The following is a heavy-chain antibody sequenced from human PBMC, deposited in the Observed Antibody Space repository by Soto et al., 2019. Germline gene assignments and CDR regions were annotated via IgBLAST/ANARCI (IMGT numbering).Heavy chain of an antibody. Sequence: QLQLQESGPGLVKPSETLSLTCTVSGGSISTSSYYWGWIRQPPGKGLEWIGSIYYSGSTYYNPSLTSRVTISLDTSTNQFSRKLSSVTAADTAVYYCARDYDSSGDYWGQGTLVTVSS. V-gene: IGHV4-39*01. D-gene: IGHD3-22*01. CDR3: ARDYDSSGDY. CDR2: IYYSGST. CDR1: GGSISTSSYY. J-gene: IGHJ4*02.